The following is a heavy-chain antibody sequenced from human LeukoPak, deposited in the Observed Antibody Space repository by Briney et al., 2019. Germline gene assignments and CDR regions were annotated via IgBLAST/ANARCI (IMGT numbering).Heavy chain of an antibody. D-gene: IGHD6-25*01. Sequence: ASETLSLTCTVSGGSISSSSYYWGWIRQPPGKGLEWIGSIYYSGSTYYNPSLKSRVTISVDTSRNKVSLKLTSVTAADTAVYYCARDWSGGPIDLWGQGTQVIVSS. CDR1: GGSISSSSYY. J-gene: IGHJ5*02. CDR2: IYYSGST. V-gene: IGHV4-39*07. CDR3: ARDWSGGPIDL.